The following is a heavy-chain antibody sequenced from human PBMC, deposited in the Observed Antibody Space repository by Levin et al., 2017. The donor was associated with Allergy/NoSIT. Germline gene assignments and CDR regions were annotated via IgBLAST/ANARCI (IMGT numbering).Heavy chain of an antibody. CDR1: GYTFTNYY. J-gene: IGHJ4*02. CDR2: INPSDGST. Sequence: ASVKVSCKASGYTFTNYYMHWVRQAPGQGLEWMGIINPSDGSTSYAQKFQGRVTMTRDTSTSTVYMELSSLRSEDTAVYYCARSGLLAAAGRSEGFYFDYWGQGTLVTVSS. D-gene: IGHD6-13*01. V-gene: IGHV1-46*01. CDR3: ARSGLLAAAGRSEGFYFDY.